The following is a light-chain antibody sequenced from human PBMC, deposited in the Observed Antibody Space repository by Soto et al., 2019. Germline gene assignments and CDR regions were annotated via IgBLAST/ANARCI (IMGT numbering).Light chain of an antibody. Sequence: QSALTQHASVSGFPGQSITISCTGTSSDVGTYYRASWYQQHPGKVPKVMIYECTKRPSGVSDRFSGSKSGNTASLTISSLQAEDEANYYCSSYAGNNIFVFGTGTKVTVL. CDR2: ECT. V-gene: IGLV2-23*01. CDR3: SSYAGNNIFV. J-gene: IGLJ1*01. CDR1: SSDVGTYYR.